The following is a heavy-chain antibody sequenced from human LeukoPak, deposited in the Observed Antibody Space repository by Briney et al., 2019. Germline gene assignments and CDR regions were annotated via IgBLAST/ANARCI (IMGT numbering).Heavy chain of an antibody. V-gene: IGHV4-59*12. J-gene: IGHJ4*02. CDR3: ARGMGGPFDY. Sequence: SETLSLTCTVSGGSISSYYWSWIRQPPGKGLEWIGYIYYSGSTNYNPSLKSRVTISVDRSKNQFSLKLSSVTAADTAVYYCARGMGGPFDYWGQGTLVTVSS. D-gene: IGHD3-16*01. CDR2: IYYSGST. CDR1: GGSISSYY.